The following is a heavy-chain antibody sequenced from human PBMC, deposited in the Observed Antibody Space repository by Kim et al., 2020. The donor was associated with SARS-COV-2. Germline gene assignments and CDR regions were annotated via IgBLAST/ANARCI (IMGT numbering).Heavy chain of an antibody. CDR2: VTGTSGTI. CDR3: TRSLSGRLDY. CDR1: GFTFSGYS. Sequence: GESLKISCAASGFTFSGYSMNWARQAPGKGLEWISYVTGTSGTIYYADSVKGRFTISRDNAKESVYLQMNSLRDDDTAVYYCTRSLSGRLDYWGQGTLVT. J-gene: IGHJ4*02. V-gene: IGHV3-48*02.